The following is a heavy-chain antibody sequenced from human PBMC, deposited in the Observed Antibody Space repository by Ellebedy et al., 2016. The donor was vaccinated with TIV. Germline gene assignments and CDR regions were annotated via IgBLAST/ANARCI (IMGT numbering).Heavy chain of an antibody. D-gene: IGHD6-13*01. J-gene: IGHJ6*02. V-gene: IGHV3-48*02. Sequence: GESLKISCAASGFTFSTYSMNLVRPAPGKGLEWVSYITSSRSTNSYADSVKGRFTISRDNANNSLFLQMNSLKDEDTAVYCCARDELVTPLGEYYYYGMDLWGQGTTVTVSS. CDR2: ITSSRSTN. CDR1: GFTFSTYS. CDR3: ARDELVTPLGEYYYYGMDL.